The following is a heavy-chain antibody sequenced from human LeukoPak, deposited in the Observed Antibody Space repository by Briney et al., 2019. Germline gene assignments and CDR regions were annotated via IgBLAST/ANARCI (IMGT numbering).Heavy chain of an antibody. Sequence: SVKVSCKASGGTFSSYAISWVRQAPGQGLEWMGGIIPIFGTANYAQKFQGRVTITADKSTSTAYMELSSLRSEDTAVYYCAKDRYGDYDEPFDYWGQGTLVTVSS. V-gene: IGHV1-69*06. CDR3: AKDRYGDYDEPFDY. CDR2: IIPIFGTA. D-gene: IGHD4-17*01. CDR1: GGTFSSYA. J-gene: IGHJ4*02.